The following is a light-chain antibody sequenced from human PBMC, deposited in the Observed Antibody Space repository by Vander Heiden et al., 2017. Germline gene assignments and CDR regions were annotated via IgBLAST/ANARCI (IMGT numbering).Light chain of an antibody. CDR2: RNN. Sequence: QSVLTHPPSASGTPGQRVTISCSGSSSNIGSNYVYWYHPLPGTAPKLLIYRNNQRPSGVPDRFSGSKSGTSASLAISGLRSEDEADYYCAAWDDSLSGRVFGGGTKLTVL. CDR3: AAWDDSLSGRV. CDR1: SSNIGSNY. V-gene: IGLV1-47*01. J-gene: IGLJ2*01.